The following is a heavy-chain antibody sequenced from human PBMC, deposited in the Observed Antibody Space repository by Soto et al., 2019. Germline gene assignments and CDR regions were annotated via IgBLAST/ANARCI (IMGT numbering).Heavy chain of an antibody. CDR2: FYPGDSDP. D-gene: IGHD5-12*01. CDR1: GYNFGDYW. V-gene: IGHV5-51*01. CDR3: GRHVAAGYGGYDSPLDP. Sequence: PGESLKISCKGSGYNFGDYWIGWVRQMPGKGLELMGSFYPGDSDPRYSPSFQGQVTMSGDKSSSTAYLHWGSLKASDTAIYYCGRHVAAGYGGYDSPLDPWGQGTLVTVSS. J-gene: IGHJ5*02.